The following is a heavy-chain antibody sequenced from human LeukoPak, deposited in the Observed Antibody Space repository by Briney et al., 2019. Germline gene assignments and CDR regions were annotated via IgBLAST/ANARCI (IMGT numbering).Heavy chain of an antibody. CDR3: ATQFWSGYSPFAY. J-gene: IGHJ4*02. Sequence: GGSLRLSCAASGFTFSDYYMSWIRQAPGKGLEWVSYISSSSSYTNYADSVKGRFTISRDNAKNSLYLQMNSLRAEDTAVYYCATQFWSGYSPFAYWGQGSLVTVSS. CDR1: GFTFSDYY. V-gene: IGHV3-11*06. D-gene: IGHD3-3*01. CDR2: ISSSSSYT.